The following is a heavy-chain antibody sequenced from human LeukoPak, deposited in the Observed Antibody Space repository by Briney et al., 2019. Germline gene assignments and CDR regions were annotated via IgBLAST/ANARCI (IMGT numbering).Heavy chain of an antibody. CDR3: VRNAAGYSYLYYYYYMDV. CDR2: INPNSGNT. J-gene: IGHJ6*03. D-gene: IGHD5-18*01. CDR1: GYTFTSYD. Sequence: GSVKVSCKASGYTFTSYDINWVRQATGQGLEWMGCINPNSGNTYYAQKFQGRVTMTRHTSINTAYMELSSLRSEDTAVYYCVRNAAGYSYLYYYYYMDVWGKGTTVTVSS. V-gene: IGHV1-8*01.